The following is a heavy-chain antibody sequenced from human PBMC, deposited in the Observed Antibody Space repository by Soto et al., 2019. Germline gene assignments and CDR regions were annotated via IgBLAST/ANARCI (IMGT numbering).Heavy chain of an antibody. J-gene: IGHJ4*02. Sequence: SETLSLTCAVSGYSISSSNWWGWIRQPPGKGLEWIGNIYYSGTTYYNPSLKSRVTMSVDTSKNQFSLKLTSVTAVDTVVYYWARREIQGPIDYWGQGFLVTFSS. CDR3: ARREIQGPIDY. CDR2: IYYSGTT. V-gene: IGHV4-28*01. CDR1: GYSISSSNW. D-gene: IGHD1-26*01.